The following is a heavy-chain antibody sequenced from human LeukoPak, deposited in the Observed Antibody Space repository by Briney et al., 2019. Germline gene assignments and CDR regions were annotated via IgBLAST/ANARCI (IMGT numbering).Heavy chain of an antibody. J-gene: IGHJ6*03. D-gene: IGHD3-10*01. CDR2: IYTSGST. CDR3: ARDRYGSGSYGYYYYYMDV. V-gene: IGHV4-61*02. CDR1: GGSISSGSYY. Sequence: SSEILSLTCTVSGGSISSGSYYWSWIRQPAGKGLEWIGRIYTSGSTNYNPSLKSRVTISVDTSKNQFSLKLSSVTAADTAVYYCARDRYGSGSYGYYYYYMDVWGKGTTVTISS.